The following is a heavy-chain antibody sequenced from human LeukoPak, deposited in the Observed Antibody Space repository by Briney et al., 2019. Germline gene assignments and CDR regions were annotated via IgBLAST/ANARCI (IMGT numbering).Heavy chain of an antibody. CDR3: ARDGSLPDY. CDR1: GFTFSNYW. J-gene: IGHJ4*02. Sequence: PGGSLRLSCAAAGFTFSNYWMHWVRQAPGKGPVWVSRITSDGRRTSYADSVKGRFTISRDNVKNTLFLQLSSLRAEDTAMYYCARDGSLPDYWGQGTLVTVSS. D-gene: IGHD1-26*01. CDR2: ITSDGRRT. V-gene: IGHV3-74*01.